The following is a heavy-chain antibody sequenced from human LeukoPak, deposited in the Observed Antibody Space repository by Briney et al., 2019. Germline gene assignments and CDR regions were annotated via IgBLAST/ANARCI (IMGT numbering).Heavy chain of an antibody. Sequence: GGSLRLSCAASGFTFSSYSMNWVRQAPGKGLEWVSVIYSGGSTYYADSVKGRFTISRDNSKNTLYLQMNSLRAEDTAVYYCARVTGVSFDYWGQGTLVTVSS. V-gene: IGHV3-53*01. J-gene: IGHJ4*02. CDR3: ARVTGVSFDY. CDR2: IYSGGST. CDR1: GFTFSSYS. D-gene: IGHD1-14*01.